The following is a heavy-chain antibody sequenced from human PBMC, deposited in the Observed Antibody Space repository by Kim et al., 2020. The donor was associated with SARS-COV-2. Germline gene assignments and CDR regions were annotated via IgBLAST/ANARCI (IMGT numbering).Heavy chain of an antibody. CDR2: IIPILGIA. D-gene: IGHD1-1*01. J-gene: IGHJ6*02. CDR1: GGTFSSYA. CDR3: ARDRLERYYYYGMDV. V-gene: IGHV1-69*04. Sequence: SVKVSCKASGGTFSSYAISWVRQAPGQGLEWMGRIIPILGIANYAQKFQGRVTITADKSTSTAYMELSSLRSEDTAVYYCARDRLERYYYYGMDVWGQGTTVTVSS.